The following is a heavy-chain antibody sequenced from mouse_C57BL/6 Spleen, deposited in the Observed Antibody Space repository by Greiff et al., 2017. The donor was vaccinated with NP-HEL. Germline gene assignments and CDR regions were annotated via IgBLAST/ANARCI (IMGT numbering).Heavy chain of an antibody. Sequence: EVKLMESEGGLVQPGSSMKLSCTASGFTFSDYYMAWVRQVPEKGLEWVANINYDGSSTYYLDSLKSRFIISRDNAKNILYLQMSSLKSEDTATYYCARGGIYDGYFYAMDYWGQGTSVTVSS. CDR2: INYDGSST. D-gene: IGHD2-3*01. V-gene: IGHV5-16*01. CDR1: GFTFSDYY. J-gene: IGHJ4*01. CDR3: ARGGIYDGYFYAMDY.